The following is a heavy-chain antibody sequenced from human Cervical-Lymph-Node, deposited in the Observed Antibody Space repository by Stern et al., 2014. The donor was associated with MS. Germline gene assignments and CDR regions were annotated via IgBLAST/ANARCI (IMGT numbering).Heavy chain of an antibody. V-gene: IGHV1-69*01. D-gene: IGHD3-10*01. CDR3: ASGAHGMDV. Sequence: QVQLVQSGAEVKKAGSSVKVSCKASGGTLSSHAISWVRQAPGQGLEWMGGIIPIFGAPHYAQKFQGRVRITADESTRTAPMELSSLRSEDTAVYYCASGAHGMDVWGQGTAVTVSS. J-gene: IGHJ6*02. CDR2: IIPIFGAP. CDR1: GGTLSSHA.